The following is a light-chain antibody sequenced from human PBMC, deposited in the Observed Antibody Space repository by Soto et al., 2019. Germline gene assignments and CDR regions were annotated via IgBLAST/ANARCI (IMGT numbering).Light chain of an antibody. J-gene: IGKJ4*01. CDR2: GAS. V-gene: IGKV3-15*01. CDR3: QQYNIWPLT. Sequence: IVMAKSPSTLSVSPGERATLSCRASQSVSTDLAWYQQKPGQAPRLLIYGASTRATGIPARFSGSGSGTEFTLTISSLQSEDFAVYYCQQYNIWPLTFGGGTKVDNK. CDR1: QSVSTD.